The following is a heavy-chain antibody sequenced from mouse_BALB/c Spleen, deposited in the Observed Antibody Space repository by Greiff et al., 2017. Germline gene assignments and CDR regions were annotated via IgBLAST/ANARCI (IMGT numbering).Heavy chain of an antibody. D-gene: IGHD2-4*01. V-gene: IGHV1-82*01. CDR1: GYAFSSSW. CDR3: AKEGKYDYDYFDY. J-gene: IGHJ2*01. Sequence: VKLMESGPELVKPGASVKISCKASGYAFSSSWMNWVKQRPGQGLEWIGRIYPGDGDTNYNGKFKGKATLTADKSSSTAYMQLSSLTFVDSAVYFCAKEGKYDYDYFDYWGQGTTLTVSS. CDR2: IYPGDGDT.